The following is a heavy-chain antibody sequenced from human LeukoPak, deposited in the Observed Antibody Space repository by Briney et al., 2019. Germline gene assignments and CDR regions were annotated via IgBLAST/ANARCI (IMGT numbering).Heavy chain of an antibody. J-gene: IGHJ4*02. CDR2: IIPIFGTA. Sequence: SSVKVSCKASGGTFSSYAISWVRQAPGQGLEWMGGIIPIFGTANYAQKFQGRVTITTDESTSTAYMELSSLRSEDTAVYYCARDHYDSSGYYSNNFDYWGQGILVTVSS. V-gene: IGHV1-69*05. CDR3: ARDHYDSSGYYSNNFDY. D-gene: IGHD3-22*01. CDR1: GGTFSSYA.